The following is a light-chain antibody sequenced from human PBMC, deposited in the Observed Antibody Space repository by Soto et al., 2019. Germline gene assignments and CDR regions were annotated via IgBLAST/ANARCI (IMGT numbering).Light chain of an antibody. Sequence: DIQMTQSPSTLSASVGDRVTITCRASQRIDIRLAWCQQRPGKAPRVLIYKASSLENGDPSRFSGSGSGTEFTLPISSLQPDDFATYYCHQYNSSPWTFGQGTKVEIK. CDR1: QRIDIR. CDR3: HQYNSSPWT. CDR2: KAS. V-gene: IGKV1-5*03. J-gene: IGKJ1*01.